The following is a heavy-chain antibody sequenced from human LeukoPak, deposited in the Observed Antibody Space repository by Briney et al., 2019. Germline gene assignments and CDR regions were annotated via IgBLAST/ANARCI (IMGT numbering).Heavy chain of an antibody. D-gene: IGHD3-10*01. CDR1: GYSISSGYY. CDR2: IYHSGST. Sequence: SETLSLTCTVSGYSISSGYYWGWIRQPPGKGLEWIGSIYHSGSTYYNPSLKSRVTISVDTSKNQFSLKLSSVTAADTAVYYCARGPSDSGSYNFDYWGQGTLVTVSS. V-gene: IGHV4-38-2*02. J-gene: IGHJ4*02. CDR3: ARGPSDSGSYNFDY.